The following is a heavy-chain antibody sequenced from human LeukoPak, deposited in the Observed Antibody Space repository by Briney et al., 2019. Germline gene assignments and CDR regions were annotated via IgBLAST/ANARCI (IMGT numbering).Heavy chain of an antibody. Sequence: GRSLRLSCAASGFTFNSYAMSWVRQAPGKGLEWVSAISGSGGSTYYADSVKGRFTISRDNSKNALYLQMNSLRAEDTAVYYCAKEGGITIFGAPLDYWGQGTLVTVSS. D-gene: IGHD3-3*01. CDR1: GFTFNSYA. V-gene: IGHV3-23*01. CDR3: AKEGGITIFGAPLDY. CDR2: ISGSGGST. J-gene: IGHJ4*02.